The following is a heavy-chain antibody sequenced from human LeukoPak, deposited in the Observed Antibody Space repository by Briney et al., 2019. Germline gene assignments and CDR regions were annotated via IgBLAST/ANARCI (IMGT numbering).Heavy chain of an antibody. CDR3: ARGGVDCSGGSCYLFDP. D-gene: IGHD2-15*01. J-gene: IGHJ5*02. CDR2: IYYSGST. Sequence: NPSETLSLTCTVSGGSISSYYWSWIRQPPGKGLEWIGYIYYSGSTNYNPSLKSRVTISVDTSKNQFSLKLSSVTAADTAVYYCARGGVDCSGGSCYLFDPWGQGTLVTVSS. V-gene: IGHV4-59*01. CDR1: GGSISSYY.